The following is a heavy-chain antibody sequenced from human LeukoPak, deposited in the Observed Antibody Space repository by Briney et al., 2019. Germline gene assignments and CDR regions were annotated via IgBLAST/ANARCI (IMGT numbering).Heavy chain of an antibody. CDR1: GFTFSIYS. J-gene: IGHJ4*02. Sequence: PGGSLRLSCAASGFTFSIYSMNWVRQAPGKGLEWVSSVSRSASHIYYADSVKGRFTISRDNAKNSLYLQMNSLRAEDTAVYYCARDFCSGGACYAFNFWGQGTLVTVSS. D-gene: IGHD2-21*02. V-gene: IGHV3-21*01. CDR2: VSRSASHI. CDR3: ARDFCSGGACYAFNF.